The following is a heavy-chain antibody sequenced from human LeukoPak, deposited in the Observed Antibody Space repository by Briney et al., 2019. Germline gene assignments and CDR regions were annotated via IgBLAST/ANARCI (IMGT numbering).Heavy chain of an antibody. CDR3: ARDLGATGWFDP. CDR1: GYTFTGYY. CDR2: INPNSGGT. Sequence: ASVKVSCKASGYTFTGYYMHWVRQPPGQGLEWMGWINPNSGGTNYAQKFQGRVTMTRDTSISTAYMELSRLRSDDTAVYYCARDLGATGWFDPWGQGTLVTVSS. J-gene: IGHJ5*02. V-gene: IGHV1-2*02. D-gene: IGHD1-26*01.